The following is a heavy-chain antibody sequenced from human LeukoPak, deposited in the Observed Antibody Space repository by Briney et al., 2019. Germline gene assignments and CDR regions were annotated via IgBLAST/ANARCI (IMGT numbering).Heavy chain of an antibody. J-gene: IGHJ4*02. V-gene: IGHV3-21*01. CDR1: GFTFSSYR. CDR2: ISSSSSYI. D-gene: IGHD1-26*01. Sequence: GGSLRLSCAASGFTFSSYRMNWVRRAPGKGLEWVSSISSSSSYIYYADSVKGRFTISRDNAKNTLYLQMTSLRAEDTAVYYCARGGSGNFYYWGQGTLVTVSS. CDR3: ARGGSGNFYY.